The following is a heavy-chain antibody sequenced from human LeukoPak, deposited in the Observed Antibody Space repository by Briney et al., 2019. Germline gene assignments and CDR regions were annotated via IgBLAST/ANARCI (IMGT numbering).Heavy chain of an antibody. V-gene: IGHV3-7*01. Sequence: GGSLRLSCAASGFTFSSYWMSWVRQAPGKGLEWVANIKKDGSEKYYVDSVKGRFTISRDNAKTSLYLQMNSLRAEDTAVYYCARGAKYCSGGSCYDYDKLFDSWGQGTLVTVSS. D-gene: IGHD2-15*01. J-gene: IGHJ4*02. CDR3: ARGAKYCSGGSCYDYDKLFDS. CDR1: GFTFSSYW. CDR2: IKKDGSEK.